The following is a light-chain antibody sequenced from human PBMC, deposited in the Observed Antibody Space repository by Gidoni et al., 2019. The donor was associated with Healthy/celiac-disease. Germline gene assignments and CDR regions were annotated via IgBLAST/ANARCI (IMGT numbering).Light chain of an antibody. CDR3: QVWDSSSDHYV. CDR1: NIGNKS. J-gene: IGLJ1*01. CDR2: DDS. V-gene: IGLV3-21*02. Sequence: SYVLTPPPSVSVAPGQMARLTCGGNNIGNKSVHWYTQKPGQAPVLVVYDDSDRPSGIPERFSGSNSGNTATLTISRVEAGDEADYYCQVWDSSSDHYVFGTGTKVTVL.